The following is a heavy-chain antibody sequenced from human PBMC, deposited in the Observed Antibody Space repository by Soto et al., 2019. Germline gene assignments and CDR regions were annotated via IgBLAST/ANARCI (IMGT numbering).Heavy chain of an antibody. Sequence: SETLSLTCTVSGGSISSYYWSWIRQPPGKGLEWIGYIYYSGSTNYNPSLKSRVAISVDTSKNQFSLKLSSVTAADTAVYYCARGIDTAMAEYYFDYWGQGTLVTVSS. CDR3: ARGIDTAMAEYYFDY. J-gene: IGHJ4*02. D-gene: IGHD5-18*01. V-gene: IGHV4-59*01. CDR2: IYYSGST. CDR1: GGSISSYY.